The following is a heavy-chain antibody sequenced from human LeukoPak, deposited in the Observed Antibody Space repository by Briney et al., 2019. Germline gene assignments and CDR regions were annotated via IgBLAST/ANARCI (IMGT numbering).Heavy chain of an antibody. Sequence: GASVKVSCKASGYTFTTYGITWVRQAPRQGLEWMGWISAHNGNTNYAQKLQGRVTMTTDTSTSTAYMELRSLRSDDTAVYYCARTRIEVAGSYYFDYWGQGTLITVSS. V-gene: IGHV1-18*01. J-gene: IGHJ4*02. D-gene: IGHD6-19*01. CDR1: GYTFTTYG. CDR3: ARTRIEVAGSYYFDY. CDR2: ISAHNGNT.